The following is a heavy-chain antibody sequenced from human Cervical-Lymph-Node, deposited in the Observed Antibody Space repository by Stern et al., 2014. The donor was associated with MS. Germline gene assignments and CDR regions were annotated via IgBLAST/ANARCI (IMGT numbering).Heavy chain of an antibody. Sequence: QLQLQESGPGLVKPSGTLSLTCVVSDGSISNSNWWNWVRQPPGKGLEWIGEISHRGSTNYNPSLKSRVTISVDVSKTQFSLKLSSVTAADTAVYYCARGEVGSYCSGTGCYRHYYYGMDVWGQGTTVTVSS. J-gene: IGHJ6*02. CDR3: ARGEVGSYCSGTGCYRHYYYGMDV. V-gene: IGHV4-4*02. CDR1: DGSISNSNW. CDR2: ISHRGST. D-gene: IGHD2-2*01.